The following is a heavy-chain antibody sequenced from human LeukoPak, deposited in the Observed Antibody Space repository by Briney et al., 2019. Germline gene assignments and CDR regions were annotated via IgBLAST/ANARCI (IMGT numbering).Heavy chain of an antibody. CDR1: GGSFSGSY. CDR2: VYYSGTT. V-gene: IGHV4-34*10. D-gene: IGHD3-16*01. Sequence: PSETLSLTCAVYGGSFSGSYWGWIRQPPGKRWEWIGSVYYSGTTYYNPSLKSRLTVSIDTSNNQFHLTLKSVTAADTALYYCATSGDYEEFQTWGHGTMVTVSS. CDR3: ATSGDYEEFQT. J-gene: IGHJ3*01.